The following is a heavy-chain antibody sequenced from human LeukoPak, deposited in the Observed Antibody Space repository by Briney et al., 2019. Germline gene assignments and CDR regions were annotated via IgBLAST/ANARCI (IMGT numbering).Heavy chain of an antibody. CDR3: ARDSDPYSSSWYGVDY. D-gene: IGHD6-13*01. CDR2: INPNSGGT. CDR1: GYTFTSYG. J-gene: IGHJ4*02. Sequence: GASVKVSCKASGYTFTSYGISWVRQAPGQGLEWMGWINPNSGGTNYAQKFQGRVTMTRDTSISTAYMELSRLRSDDTAVYYCARDSDPYSSSWYGVDYWGQGTLVTVSS. V-gene: IGHV1-2*02.